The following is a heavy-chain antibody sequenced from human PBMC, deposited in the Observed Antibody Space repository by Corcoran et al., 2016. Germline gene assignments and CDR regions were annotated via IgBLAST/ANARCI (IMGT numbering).Heavy chain of an antibody. D-gene: IGHD3-22*01. CDR3: ARGGSWVVVTNFDY. CDR2: IKQDGSEK. V-gene: IGHV3-7*03. Sequence: EVQLVESGGGLVQPGGSLRLSCAASGFTFSSYWMSWVRQAPGKGLEWVANIKQDGSEKYYVDSVKGRFTISRDNAKNSLYLQMNSLRAEDTAVYYCARGGSWVVVTNFDYWGQGTLVTVSS. J-gene: IGHJ4*02. CDR1: GFTFSSYW.